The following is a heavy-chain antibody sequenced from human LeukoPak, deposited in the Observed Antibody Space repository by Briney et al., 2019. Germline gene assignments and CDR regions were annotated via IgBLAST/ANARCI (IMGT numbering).Heavy chain of an antibody. CDR1: GYSVSSGFY. J-gene: IGHJ4*02. CDR3: ARRDGYKYYFDY. V-gene: IGHV4-38-2*02. D-gene: IGHD5-24*01. CDR2: IYHSGDT. Sequence: SETLSLTCTVSGYSVSSGFYWGWIRQPPGKGLEWIASIYHSGDTYYNPSLRSRVTISLDTSKNQLSLKLSSVTAADTAVYYCARRDGYKYYFDYWGQGTLVTVSS.